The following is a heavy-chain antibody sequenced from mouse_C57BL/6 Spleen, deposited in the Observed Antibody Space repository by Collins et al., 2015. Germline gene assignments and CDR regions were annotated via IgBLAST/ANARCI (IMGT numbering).Heavy chain of an antibody. CDR1: GYSITSDYA. CDR2: ISYSGST. D-gene: IGHD2-3*01. J-gene: IGHJ3*01. V-gene: IGHV3-2*02. Sequence: VQLQESGPGLAKPSQSLSLTCTVTGYSITSDYAWNWIRQFPGNKLEWMGYISYSGSTSYNPSLKSRISITRDTSKNQFFLQLNSVTTEDTATYYCARWLLRGFAYWGQGTLVTVSA. CDR3: ARWLLRGFAY.